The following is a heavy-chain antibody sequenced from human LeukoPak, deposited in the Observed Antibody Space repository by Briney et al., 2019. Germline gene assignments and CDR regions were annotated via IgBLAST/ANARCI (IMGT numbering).Heavy chain of an antibody. CDR1: GGSISSGSYY. D-gene: IGHD2-2*03. CDR2: IYTSGST. CDR3: AGGRLYGYCSSTSCSDWFDP. J-gene: IGHJ5*02. V-gene: IGHV4-61*02. Sequence: SQTLSLTCTVSGGSISSGSYYWSWIRQPAGKGLEWIGRIYTSGSTNYNPSLKSRVTISVDTSKNQFSLKLSSVTAADTAVYYCAGGRLYGYCSSTSCSDWFDPWGQGTLVTVSS.